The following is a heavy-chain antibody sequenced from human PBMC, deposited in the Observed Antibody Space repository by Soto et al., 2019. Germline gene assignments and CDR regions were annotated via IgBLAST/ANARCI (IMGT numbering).Heavy chain of an antibody. J-gene: IGHJ3*02. V-gene: IGHV3-7*01. CDR3: ARVMLEGYYYGSGSYSLDAFDI. CDR2: IKQDGSEK. D-gene: IGHD3-10*01. CDR1: GFTFSSYW. Sequence: GGSLRLSCAASGFTFSSYWMSWVRQAPGKGLEWVANIKQDGSEKYYVDSVKGRFTISRDNAKNSLYLQMNSMRAEDTAGYYCARVMLEGYYYGSGSYSLDAFDIWGQGTMVTVSS.